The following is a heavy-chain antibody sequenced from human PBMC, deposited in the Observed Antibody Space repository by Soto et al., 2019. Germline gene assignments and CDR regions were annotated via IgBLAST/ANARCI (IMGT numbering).Heavy chain of an antibody. J-gene: IGHJ4*02. D-gene: IGHD6-19*01. CDR3: EVAGLTFEY. CDR2: INPNSGDT. CDR1: GYTFTGYD. V-gene: IGHV1-2*02. Sequence: QVQLVQSGAEVKKPGASVKVSCKTSGYTFTGYDIHWVRQAPGQGLEWMALINPNSGDTNYCHKFQGRVTLTRDTSINTVSMEVTSLRFDATAVYYCEVAGLTFEYWGQGPLVTVVS.